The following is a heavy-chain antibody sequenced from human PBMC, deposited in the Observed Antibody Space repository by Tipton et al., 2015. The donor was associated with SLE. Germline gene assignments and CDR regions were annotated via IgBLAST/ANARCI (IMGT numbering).Heavy chain of an antibody. CDR3: ARHGQHYDTAFDY. V-gene: IGHV4-39*07. J-gene: IGHJ4*02. CDR1: GDSISSSSYY. CDR2: INHVGST. Sequence: TLSLTCIVSGDSISSSSYYWNWIRQPPGKGLEWIGEINHVGSTNYNPSLKSRVTISLDTSKNQFSLNLSSVTAADTAVYYCARHGQHYDTAFDYWGQGTLVTVSS. D-gene: IGHD3-16*01.